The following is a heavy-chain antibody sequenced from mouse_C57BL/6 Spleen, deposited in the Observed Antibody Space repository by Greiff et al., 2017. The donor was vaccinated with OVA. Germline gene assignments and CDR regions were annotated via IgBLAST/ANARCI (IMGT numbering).Heavy chain of an antibody. D-gene: IGHD1-1*01. CDR1: GFTFSDYG. V-gene: IGHV5-17*01. CDR3: ARRGSTGGSTHYYAMDY. Sequence: EVMLVESGGGLVKPGGSLKLSCAASGFTFSDYGMHWVRQAPEKGLEWVAYISSGSSTIYYADTVKGRFTISRDNAKNTLFLQMTSLRSEDTAMYYCARRGSTGGSTHYYAMDYWGQGTSVTVSS. J-gene: IGHJ4*01. CDR2: ISSGSSTI.